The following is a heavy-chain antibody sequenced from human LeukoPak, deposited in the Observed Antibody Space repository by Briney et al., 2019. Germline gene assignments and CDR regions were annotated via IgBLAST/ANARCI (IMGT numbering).Heavy chain of an antibody. CDR1: GYTFTSNY. J-gene: IGHJ4*02. Sequence: ASVKVSCKASGYTFTSNYIHWVRQAPGQGLEWMGMIYPRDGSTSYAQKFQGRVTVTRDTSTSTVHMELSGLRSEDTAVYYCARDQEGFDYWGQGILVTVSS. CDR2: IYPRDGST. CDR3: ARDQEGFDY. V-gene: IGHV1-46*01.